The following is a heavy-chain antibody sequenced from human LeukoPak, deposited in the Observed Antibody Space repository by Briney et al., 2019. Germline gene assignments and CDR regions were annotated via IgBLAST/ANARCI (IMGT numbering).Heavy chain of an antibody. Sequence: PGGSLRLSCAASGFTFSSYAMSWIRQPPGKGLEWIGSIYYSGSTYYNPSLKSRVTISVDTSKNQFSLKLSSVTAAATAVYYCARQRSGWFRWGQGTLVTVSS. CDR1: GFTFSSYA. J-gene: IGHJ4*02. CDR2: IYYSGST. CDR3: ARQRSGWFR. V-gene: IGHV4-39*01. D-gene: IGHD6-19*01.